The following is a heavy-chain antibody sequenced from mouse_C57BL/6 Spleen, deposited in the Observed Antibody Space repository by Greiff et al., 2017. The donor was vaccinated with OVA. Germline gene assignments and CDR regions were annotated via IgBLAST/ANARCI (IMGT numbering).Heavy chain of an antibody. CDR2: IYPGDGVT. J-gene: IGHJ2*01. CDR3: ARGYGNYRYFDY. CDR1: GYAFSSSW. V-gene: IGHV1-82*01. Sequence: VQLQQSGPELVKPGASVKISCKASGYAFSSSWMNWVKQRPGKGLEWIGRIYPGDGVTNYNGKFKGKATLTADKSSSTAYMQLSSLTSEDSAVYFCARGYGNYRYFDYWGQGTTLTVSS. D-gene: IGHD2-10*02.